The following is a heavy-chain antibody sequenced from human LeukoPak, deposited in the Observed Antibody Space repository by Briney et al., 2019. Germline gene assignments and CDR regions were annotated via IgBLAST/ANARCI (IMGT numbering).Heavy chain of an antibody. D-gene: IGHD3-9*01. Sequence: GGSLRLSCAASGFTFSSYSMNWVRQAPGGGLVWVSRIYSDGSARSYADSVKGRFTISRDNAKNTLYLQMNSLRLEDTAVYYCARGHVTGSDRHWDYWGQGTLATVSS. CDR3: ARGHVTGSDRHWDY. CDR2: IYSDGSAR. V-gene: IGHV3-74*01. CDR1: GFTFSSYS. J-gene: IGHJ4*02.